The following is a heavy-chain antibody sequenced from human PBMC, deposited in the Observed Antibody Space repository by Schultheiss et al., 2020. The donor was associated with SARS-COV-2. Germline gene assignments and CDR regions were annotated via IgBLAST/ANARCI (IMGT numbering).Heavy chain of an antibody. CDR3: ARHEAIGHYDFWSGIGPFDY. J-gene: IGHJ4*02. CDR1: GGSISSYY. V-gene: IGHV4-4*07. D-gene: IGHD3-3*01. CDR2: IYTSGST. Sequence: SETLSLTCTVSGGSISSYYWSWIRQPAGKGLEWIGRIYTSGSTNYNPSLKSRVTISVDTSKNQFSLKLSSVTAADTAVYYCARHEAIGHYDFWSGIGPFDYWGQGTLVTVSS.